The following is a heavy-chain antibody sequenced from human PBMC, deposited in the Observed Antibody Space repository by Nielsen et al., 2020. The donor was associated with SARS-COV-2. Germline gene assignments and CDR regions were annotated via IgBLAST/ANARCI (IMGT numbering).Heavy chain of an antibody. CDR3: AKNPRVEAGWVYFDY. J-gene: IGHJ4*02. CDR1: GFTFSSYA. CDR2: ISYDGSNK. V-gene: IGHV3-30-3*01. Sequence: GESLKISCAASGFTFSSYAMHWVRQAPGKGLEWVAVISYDGSNKYYADSVKGRFTISRDNSKNTLYLQMNSLRAEDTAVYFCAKNPRVEAGWVYFDYWGQGTLVTVSS. D-gene: IGHD1-26*01.